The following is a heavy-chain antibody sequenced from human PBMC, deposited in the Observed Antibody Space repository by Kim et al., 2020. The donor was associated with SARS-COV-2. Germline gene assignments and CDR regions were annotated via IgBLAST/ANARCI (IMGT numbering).Heavy chain of an antibody. V-gene: IGHV1-18*01. CDR1: GYTFPSYG. Sequence: ASVKVSCKASGYTFPSYGISWVRQAPGQGLEWMGCISPYNGNRNYAQRLQGRVTMTTDTSTSTAYMELRSLRSDDTAVYYCARDPRDGSGSYYDYWGQGTLVTVSS. CDR3: ARDPRDGSGSYYDY. D-gene: IGHD3-10*01. CDR2: ISPYNGNR. J-gene: IGHJ4*02.